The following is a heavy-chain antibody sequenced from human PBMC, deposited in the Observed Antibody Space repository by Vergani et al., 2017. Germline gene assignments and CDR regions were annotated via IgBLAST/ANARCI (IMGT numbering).Heavy chain of an antibody. D-gene: IGHD2-8*02. V-gene: IGHV3-74*03. CDR2: IDEYGNRA. Sequence: EVQLVESGGGSVQSGGSLRLSCSASGFSFNTYWMHWVRQVPGKGLLWVARIDEYGNRATYGDFEPGRFTISRDNAKNTVFLQMNNLRADDAGVYYCVRTEYCTGIACNTRFDSWGQGALVTVS. J-gene: IGHJ5*01. CDR3: VRTEYCTGIACNTRFDS. CDR1: GFSFNTYW.